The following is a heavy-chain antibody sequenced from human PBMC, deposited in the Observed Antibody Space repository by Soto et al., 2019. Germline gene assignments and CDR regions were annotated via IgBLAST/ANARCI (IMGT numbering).Heavy chain of an antibody. CDR3: ARGEAPVYYHGMDA. CDR2: IRGSGSNI. CDR1: GFTLSSYD. J-gene: IGHJ6*01. V-gene: IGHV3-48*03. Sequence: EVQLVESGGGLVQPGGSLRLSCVASGFTLSSYDVNWVRQAPGKGLECDSYIRGSGSNIDYADSVKGRFTISRDNARNSMYLQMNSLRAEDTAAYYCARGEAPVYYHGMDAWGQGTTVTVS.